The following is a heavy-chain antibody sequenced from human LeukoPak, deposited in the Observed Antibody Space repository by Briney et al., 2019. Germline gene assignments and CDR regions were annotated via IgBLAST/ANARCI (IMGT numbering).Heavy chain of an antibody. Sequence: GGSLRLSCAASGFSFRTYAMSWVRQAPGKELDWVSAISDDSAKIYYSASVKGRFTISRDNSKNILFLQLNSLRVEDTGVYYCAREYDSSWPSWGQGTLVTVSS. D-gene: IGHD3-22*01. CDR2: ISDDSAKI. CDR1: GFSFRTYA. J-gene: IGHJ5*02. V-gene: IGHV3-23*01. CDR3: AREYDSSWPS.